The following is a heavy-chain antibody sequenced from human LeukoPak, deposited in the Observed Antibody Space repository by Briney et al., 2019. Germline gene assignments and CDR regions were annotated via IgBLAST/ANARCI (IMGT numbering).Heavy chain of an antibody. V-gene: IGHV1-18*01. CDR1: GYTFTSYG. D-gene: IGHD1-26*01. Sequence: ASVKVSCKASGYTFTSYGISWVRQAPGQGLEWMGWISAYNGNTNYAQKLQGRVTMTTDTSTSTAYMELRSLRSDDTAVYYCASTEWELLPFAFDIWGQGTMVTVSS. CDR2: ISAYNGNT. CDR3: ASTEWELLPFAFDI. J-gene: IGHJ3*02.